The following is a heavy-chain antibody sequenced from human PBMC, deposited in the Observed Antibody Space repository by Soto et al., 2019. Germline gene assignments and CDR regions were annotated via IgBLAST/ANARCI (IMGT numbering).Heavy chain of an antibody. D-gene: IGHD5-18*01. CDR1: GGSISSYY. CDR2: IYYSGST. Sequence: PSETLSLTCTVSGGSISSYYWSWIRQPPGKGLEWIGYIYYSGSTNYNPSLKSRVTISVDTSKNQFSLKLSSVTAADTAVYYCARLKRSGYSYGYGVPDDAFDIWGQGTMVTVSS. J-gene: IGHJ3*02. V-gene: IGHV4-59*08. CDR3: ARLKRSGYSYGYGVPDDAFDI.